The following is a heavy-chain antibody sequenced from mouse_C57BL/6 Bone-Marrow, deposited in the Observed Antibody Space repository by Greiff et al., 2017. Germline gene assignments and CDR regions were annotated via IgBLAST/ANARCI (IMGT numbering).Heavy chain of an antibody. V-gene: IGHV1-54*01. J-gene: IGHJ3*01. CDR1: GYAFTNYL. CDR3: ARSKNWDSWFAY. CDR2: INPGSGGT. D-gene: IGHD4-1*01. Sequence: QVQLQQSGAELVRPGTSVKVSCKASGYAFTNYLIEWVKQRPGQGLEWIGVINPGSGGTNYNEKCKGKATLTADKSSSTAYMQLSSLTSEDSAVYFCARSKNWDSWFAYWGQGTLVTVSA.